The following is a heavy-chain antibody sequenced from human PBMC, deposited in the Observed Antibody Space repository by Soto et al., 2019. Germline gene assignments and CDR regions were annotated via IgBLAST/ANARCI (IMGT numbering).Heavy chain of an antibody. CDR2: IYYSGST. CDR1: GGSISSSSYY. CDR3: AKGGSGSYSNAFDI. Sequence: QLQLQESGPGLVKPSETLSLTCTVSGGSISSSSYYWGWIRQPPGKGLEWIGSIYYSGSTYYNPSLTSRVTISVDTSKNQFALKLSSVTAADTAVYYCAKGGSGSYSNAFDIWGQGTMVTVSS. D-gene: IGHD3-10*01. J-gene: IGHJ3*02. V-gene: IGHV4-39*01.